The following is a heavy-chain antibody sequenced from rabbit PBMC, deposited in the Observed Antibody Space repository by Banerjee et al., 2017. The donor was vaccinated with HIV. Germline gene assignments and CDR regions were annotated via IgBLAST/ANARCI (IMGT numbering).Heavy chain of an antibody. D-gene: IGHD7-1*01. V-gene: IGHV1S40*01. J-gene: IGHJ6*01. CDR1: GFSFSSSYY. CDR3: ARVLVEYDYGMDL. Sequence: QSLEESGGDLVQPEGSLTLTCTASGFSFSSSYYMSWVRQAPGKGLEWIAFINAGSSATIFYATWVNGRFTISKTSSTTVTLQMTSLTAADTATYFCARVLVEYDYGMDLWGQGTLVTVS. CDR2: INAGSSATI.